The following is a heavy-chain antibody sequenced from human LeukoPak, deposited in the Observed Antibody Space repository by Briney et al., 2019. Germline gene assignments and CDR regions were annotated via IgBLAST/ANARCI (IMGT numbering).Heavy chain of an antibody. CDR2: INPNDGDT. J-gene: IGHJ4*02. CDR1: GYTFTDYY. CDR3: ARANFLYCSSSTCLFDY. Sequence: GASVKVSCKASGYTFTDYYMHWARLAPGQGFEWMGWINPNDGDTNYAQKFQGRVTMTRDTSISTAHMEVSRLRSDDTAVYYCARANFLYCSSSTCLFDYWGQGTLVTVSS. V-gene: IGHV1-2*02. D-gene: IGHD2-2*01.